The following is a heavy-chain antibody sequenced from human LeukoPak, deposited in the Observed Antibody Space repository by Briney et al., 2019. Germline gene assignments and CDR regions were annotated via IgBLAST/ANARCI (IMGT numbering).Heavy chain of an antibody. Sequence: GRSLRLSCAASGFTFSTYGMHWVRQAPGKGLEWVAVIWNDGTNENYADSVKGRFSISRDNSKNTLYLQINNLRAGDTAVYYCARGRGYGLLNTNFDYWGQGTLVTVSS. CDR3: ARGRGYGLLNTNFDY. J-gene: IGHJ4*02. D-gene: IGHD5-18*01. CDR1: GFTFSTYG. V-gene: IGHV3-33*01. CDR2: IWNDGTNE.